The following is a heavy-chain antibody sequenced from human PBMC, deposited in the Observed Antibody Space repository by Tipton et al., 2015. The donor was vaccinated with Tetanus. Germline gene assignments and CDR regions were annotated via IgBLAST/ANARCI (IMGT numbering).Heavy chain of an antibody. CDR3: VRDWFGRYYYDSSGVSAEDAFDI. Sequence: SLRLSCAASGFTFSSYSMNWVRQAPGKGLEWVSSISSSSSYIYYADSVKGRFTISRDNAKNSLYLQMNSLRAEDTAVYYCVRDWFGRYYYDSSGVSAEDAFDIWGQGTMVTVSS. CDR2: ISSSSSYI. D-gene: IGHD3-22*01. V-gene: IGHV3-21*01. CDR1: GFTFSSYS. J-gene: IGHJ3*02.